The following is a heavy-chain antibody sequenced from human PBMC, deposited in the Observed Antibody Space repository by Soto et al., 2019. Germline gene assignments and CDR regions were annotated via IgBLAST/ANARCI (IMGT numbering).Heavy chain of an antibody. Sequence: GGSLRLSCSASGFTFSSYSMTWLRQAPGKGLEWVSSFGGSGYSTYYADSVKGRFTISRDNSKNTLYLQMDTLRAEDTAVYYCAKDGGAVPAHFDFWGQGALVTVSS. CDR2: FGGSGYST. V-gene: IGHV3-23*01. D-gene: IGHD2-2*01. J-gene: IGHJ4*02. CDR1: GFTFSSYS. CDR3: AKDGGAVPAHFDF.